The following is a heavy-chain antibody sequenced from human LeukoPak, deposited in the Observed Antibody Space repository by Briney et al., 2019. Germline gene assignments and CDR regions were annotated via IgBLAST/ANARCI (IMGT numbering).Heavy chain of an antibody. V-gene: IGHV4-59*01. CDR2: IYYNGDT. Sequence: SETLSLTCTVSRGSMSSSYWGWIRQPPGKGLEWIGYIYYNGDTKYTPSLKSRVTISQDMSRNQFSLNLTSVTAADTAMYYCARGGGSYYFDYWGQGTLVTVSS. D-gene: IGHD3-3*01. CDR1: RGSMSSSY. CDR3: ARGGGSYYFDY. J-gene: IGHJ4*02.